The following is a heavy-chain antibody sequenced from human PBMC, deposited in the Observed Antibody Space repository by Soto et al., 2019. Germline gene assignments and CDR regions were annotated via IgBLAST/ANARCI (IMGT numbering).Heavy chain of an antibody. V-gene: IGHV2-70*01. Sequence: SGPTLVNPTQTLTLTCTFSGFSLSTSGMCVSWIRQPPGKALEWLALIDWDDDKYYSTSLKTRLTISKDTSKNQVVLTMTNMDPVDTATYYCARITMIVSTSPLYYYGMDVWGQGTTVTVSS. CDR2: IDWDDDK. CDR1: GFSLSTSGMC. J-gene: IGHJ6*02. CDR3: ARITMIVSTSPLYYYGMDV. D-gene: IGHD3-22*01.